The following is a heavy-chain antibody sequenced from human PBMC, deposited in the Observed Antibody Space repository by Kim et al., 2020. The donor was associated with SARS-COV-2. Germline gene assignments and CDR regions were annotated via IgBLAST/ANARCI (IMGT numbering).Heavy chain of an antibody. V-gene: IGHV4-34*01. CDR1: GGSFSGYY. CDR2: INHSGST. CDR3: ASLSLRWSKGY. D-gene: IGHD4-17*01. J-gene: IGHJ4*02. Sequence: SETLSLTCAVYGGSFSGYYWSWIRQPPGKGLEWIGEINHSGSTNYNPSLKSRVTISVDTSKNQFSLKLSSVTAADTAVYYCASLSLRWSKGYWGQGTLVT.